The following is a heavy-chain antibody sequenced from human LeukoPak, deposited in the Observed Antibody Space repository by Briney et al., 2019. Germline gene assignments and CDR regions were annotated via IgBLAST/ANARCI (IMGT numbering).Heavy chain of an antibody. CDR3: ARGDVVVPAAMAPDP. V-gene: IGHV3-74*01. Sequence: GGSLRLSCAASGFIFSSYWMHWVRQAPEKGLVWVSRINSDGSITTYAASVKGRFTISRDNAKNTLYLQMNSLTAEDTAVYYCARGDVVVPAAMAPDPWGQGTLVTVSS. D-gene: IGHD2-2*01. CDR2: INSDGSIT. J-gene: IGHJ5*02. CDR1: GFIFSSYW.